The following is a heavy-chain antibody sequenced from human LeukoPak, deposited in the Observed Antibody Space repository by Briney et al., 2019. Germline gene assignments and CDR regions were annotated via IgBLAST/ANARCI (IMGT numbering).Heavy chain of an antibody. CDR2: IIPIFGTA. J-gene: IGHJ4*02. CDR3: ARDCSSTSCYTSWNLFDY. D-gene: IGHD2-2*02. Sequence: ASVKASCKASGGTFSSYAISWVRQAPGQGLEWMGGIIPIFGTANYAQKFQGRVTITADESTSTAYMQLSSLRSEDTAVYYCARDCSSTSCYTSWNLFDYWGQGTLVTVSS. V-gene: IGHV1-69*01. CDR1: GGTFSSYA.